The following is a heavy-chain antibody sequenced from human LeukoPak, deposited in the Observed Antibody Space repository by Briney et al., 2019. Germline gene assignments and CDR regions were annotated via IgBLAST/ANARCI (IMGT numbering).Heavy chain of an antibody. D-gene: IGHD3-10*01. CDR2: IYYTGKT. CDR1: GDSVSNGNYY. Sequence: SETLSPTCTVSGDSVSNGNYYWSWLRQPPGKALEWIGYIYYTGKTYYNPSLEGRVTILVDTSRNHFSVKLSSVTAADTAVYYCARSQNYYGSGDYWSQGTLVTVSS. J-gene: IGHJ4*02. CDR3: ARSQNYYGSGDY. V-gene: IGHV4-61*03.